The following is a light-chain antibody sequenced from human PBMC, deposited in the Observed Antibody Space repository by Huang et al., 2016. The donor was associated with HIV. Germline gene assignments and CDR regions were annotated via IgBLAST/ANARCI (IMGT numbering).Light chain of an antibody. CDR2: DAS. CDR3: QQRSNWPPLT. J-gene: IGKJ4*01. Sequence: EIVLTQSPATLSLSPGERATRSCRASQSVSSYLAWYQQRPGQAPRLLINDASNRATGIPARFSGSGSGTDFTLTISSLEPEDFAVYYCQQRSNWPPLTFGGGTKVEIK. V-gene: IGKV3-11*01. CDR1: QSVSSY.